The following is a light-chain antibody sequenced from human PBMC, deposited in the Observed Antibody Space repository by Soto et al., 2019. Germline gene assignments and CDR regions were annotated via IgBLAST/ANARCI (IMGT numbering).Light chain of an antibody. J-gene: IGLJ1*01. CDR2: EGS. Sequence: QSVLTQPASVSGSPGQSITISCTGTSSDVGSYNLVSWYQQHPGKAPKLMIYEGSKRPSGVSNRFSGSKSGNTASLTISGLQAEDEADDYCCSYAGSSTFLYVFGTGTKVTV. V-gene: IGLV2-23*03. CDR1: SSDVGSYNL. CDR3: CSYAGSSTFLYV.